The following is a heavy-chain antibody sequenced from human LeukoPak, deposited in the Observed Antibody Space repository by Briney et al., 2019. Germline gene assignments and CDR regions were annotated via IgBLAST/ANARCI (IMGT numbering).Heavy chain of an antibody. CDR1: GGTFSSYA. J-gene: IGHJ6*03. CDR2: IIPIFGTA. D-gene: IGHD5-18*01. Sequence: SVKVSCKASGGTFSSYAISWVRQAPGQGLEWMGRIIPIFGTANYAQKLQGRVTMTTDTSTSTAYMELRSLRSDDTAVYYCARGKQELDTKFYYYYMDVWGKGTTVTVSS. CDR3: ARGKQELDTKFYYYYMDV. V-gene: IGHV1-69*05.